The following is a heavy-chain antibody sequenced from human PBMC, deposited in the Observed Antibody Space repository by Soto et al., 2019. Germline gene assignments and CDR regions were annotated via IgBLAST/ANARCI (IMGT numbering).Heavy chain of an antibody. V-gene: IGHV4-61*01. Sequence: SETLSLTCTVSGGSVSSGSYYWSWIRQPPGKGLEWIGYNYYSGSTNYNPSLKSRVTISVDTSKNQFSLKLSSMTAADAGVFFCARQMRGPIPHFGWLSPVTSWGQGILVTVSS. J-gene: IGHJ5*02. CDR1: GGSVSSGSYY. CDR3: ARQMRGPIPHFGWLSPVTS. D-gene: IGHD3-9*01. CDR2: NYYSGST.